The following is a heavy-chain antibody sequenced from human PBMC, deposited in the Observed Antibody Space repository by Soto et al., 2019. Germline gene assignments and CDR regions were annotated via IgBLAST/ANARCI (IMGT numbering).Heavy chain of an antibody. Sequence: GGSLRLSCAASGFTFSSYGMHWVRQAPGKGLEWVAVISYDGSNKYYADSVKGRFTISRDNSKNTLYLQMNSLRAEDTAVYYCAKDEAGGYSGSYVAAFDIWGQGTMVTVSS. V-gene: IGHV3-30*18. D-gene: IGHD1-26*01. CDR2: ISYDGSNK. J-gene: IGHJ3*02. CDR3: AKDEAGGYSGSYVAAFDI. CDR1: GFTFSSYG.